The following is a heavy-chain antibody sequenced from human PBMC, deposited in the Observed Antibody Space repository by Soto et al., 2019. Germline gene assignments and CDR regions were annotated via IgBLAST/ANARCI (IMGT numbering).Heavy chain of an antibody. Sequence: EVQLVESGGGLVKPGGSLRLSCAASGFTFSNAWMNWVRQAPGKGLEWVGRIKSKTDGGTTDYAAPVKGRFTISRDDSINTLYLQMNSLKTEDTAVYYCTTDKPYGSGWFSWGQGTLVTVSS. D-gene: IGHD6-19*01. CDR1: GFTFSNAW. CDR3: TTDKPYGSGWFS. V-gene: IGHV3-15*07. J-gene: IGHJ4*02. CDR2: IKSKTDGGTT.